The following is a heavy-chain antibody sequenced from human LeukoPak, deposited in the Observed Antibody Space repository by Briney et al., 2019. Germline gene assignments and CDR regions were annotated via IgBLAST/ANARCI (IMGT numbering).Heavy chain of an antibody. CDR2: TRYDGSNK. D-gene: IGHD1-26*01. J-gene: IGHJ4*02. CDR1: GFTFSSYG. V-gene: IGHV3-30*02. CDR3: AKDPQTWESYFDY. Sequence: GGSLRLSCAASGFTFSSYGMHWVRQAPGKGLEGVAFTRYDGSNKYYADSVKGRFTISRDNSKNMLYLQMNSLRAEDTAVYYCAKDPQTWESYFDYWGQGTLVTVSS.